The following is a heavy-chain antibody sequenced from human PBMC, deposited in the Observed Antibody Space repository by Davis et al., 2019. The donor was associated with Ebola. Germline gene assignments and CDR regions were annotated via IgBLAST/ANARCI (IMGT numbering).Heavy chain of an antibody. V-gene: IGHV3-7*01. Sequence: GESLKISCAASGFTFSSYWMSWVRQAPGKGLEWVANIKQDGSEKYYVDSVKGRFTISRDNSKNTLYLQMNSLRAEDTAVYYCARDPWDYWGQGTLVTVSS. CDR3: ARDPWDY. J-gene: IGHJ4*02. CDR2: IKQDGSEK. CDR1: GFTFSSYW.